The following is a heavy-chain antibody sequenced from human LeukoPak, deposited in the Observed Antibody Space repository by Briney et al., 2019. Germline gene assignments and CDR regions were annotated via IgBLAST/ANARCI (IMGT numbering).Heavy chain of an antibody. V-gene: IGHV1-69*04. J-gene: IGHJ4*02. D-gene: IGHD2-21*02. Sequence: SVKVSCKASGGTFSSYAISWVRQAPEQGLEWMGRIIPIFGIANYAQKFQGRVTITADKSTSTAYMELSSLRSEDTAVYYCASSRDVLTGVFDYWGQGTLVTVSS. CDR3: ASSRDVLTGVFDY. CDR2: IIPIFGIA. CDR1: GGTFSSYA.